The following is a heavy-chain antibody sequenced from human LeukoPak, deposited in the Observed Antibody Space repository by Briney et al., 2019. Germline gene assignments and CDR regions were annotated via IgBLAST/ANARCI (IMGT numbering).Heavy chain of an antibody. V-gene: IGHV4-61*02. CDR3: ARDRGYSYGHYYYYYYMDV. CDR2: IYTSGST. J-gene: IGHJ6*03. Sequence: SETLSLTCTVSGGSISSASYYWSWIRQPAGKGLEWIGRIYTSGSTNYNPSLKSRVTISVDTSKNQFSLKLSSVTAADTAVYYCARDRGYSYGHYYYYYYMDVWGKGTTVTVSS. CDR1: GGSISSASYY. D-gene: IGHD5-18*01.